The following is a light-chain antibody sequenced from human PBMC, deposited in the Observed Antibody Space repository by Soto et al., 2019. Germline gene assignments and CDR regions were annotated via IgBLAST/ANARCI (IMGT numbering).Light chain of an antibody. J-gene: IGKJ1*01. V-gene: IGKV3-11*01. CDR1: QNINNY. CDR3: QQRSDWPRT. CDR2: GAF. Sequence: EIVLSQSPATLSLSPGERASLSCRASQNINNYLVWYQQKPGQPPRVLIYGAFNRATGIPTRFSGSGSGTDYTLTISRLEPEDFAFYYCQQRSDWPRTFGQGTKVEIK.